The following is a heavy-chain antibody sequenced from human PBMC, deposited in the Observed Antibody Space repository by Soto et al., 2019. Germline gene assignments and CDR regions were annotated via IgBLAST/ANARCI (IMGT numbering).Heavy chain of an antibody. J-gene: IGHJ5*02. Sequence: ASVNVSFKAAGYTFTSYDINWVRQATGQGLEWMGWMNPNSGNTGYAQKFQGRVTMTRNTSISTAYMELSSLRSEDTAVYYCARGYGLNWFDPWGQGTLVTVSS. CDR1: GYTFTSYD. D-gene: IGHD4-17*01. CDR3: ARGYGLNWFDP. V-gene: IGHV1-8*01. CDR2: MNPNSGNT.